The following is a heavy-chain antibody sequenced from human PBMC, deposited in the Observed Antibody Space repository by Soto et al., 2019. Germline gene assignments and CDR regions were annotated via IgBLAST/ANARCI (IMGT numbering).Heavy chain of an antibody. D-gene: IGHD3-3*01. CDR3: ARALSGGQVGYYYYGMDV. CDR1: GGSFSVYY. CDR2: INHSGST. J-gene: IGHJ6*02. V-gene: IGHV4-34*01. Sequence: PSETLSLTCAVYGGSFSVYYWSWIRQPPGKGLEWIGEINHSGSTNYNPSLKSRVTISVDTSKNQFSLKLSSVTAADTAVYYCARALSGGQVGYYYYGMDVWGQGTTVTVSS.